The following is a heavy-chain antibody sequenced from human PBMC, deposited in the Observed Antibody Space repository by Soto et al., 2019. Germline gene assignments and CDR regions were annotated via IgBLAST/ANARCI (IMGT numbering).Heavy chain of an antibody. CDR3: ARQGEHSSSYFFDS. D-gene: IGHD6-6*01. CDR1: GDSIDTSSYC. Sequence: SETLSLTCTVSGDSIDTSSYCWGWIRQPPGKGLEWIGSVCYRGTTYYNPSLKSRLTISVDTSRRQFSLKLSSVTAADTAVFYCARQGEHSSSYFFDSWGQGTLVTVSS. V-gene: IGHV4-39*01. CDR2: VCYRGTT. J-gene: IGHJ4*02.